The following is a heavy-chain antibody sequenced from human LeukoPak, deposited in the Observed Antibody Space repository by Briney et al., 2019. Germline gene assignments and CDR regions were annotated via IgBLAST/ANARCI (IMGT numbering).Heavy chain of an antibody. V-gene: IGHV1-46*01. J-gene: IGHJ3*02. CDR2: INPDGGNT. Sequence: ASVKVSCKASGYTFTNSYIHWVRQAPGQVLERMGLINPDGGNTNYAQNFQGRVTLTRDTSTSTVYMELSSLRSEDTAIYYCARIRDGYNDAYDIWGQGTVVTVPS. CDR1: GYTFTNSY. CDR3: ARIRDGYNDAYDI. D-gene: IGHD5-24*01.